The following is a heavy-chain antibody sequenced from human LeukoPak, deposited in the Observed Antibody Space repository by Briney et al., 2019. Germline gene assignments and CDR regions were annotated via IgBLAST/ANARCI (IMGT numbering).Heavy chain of an antibody. Sequence: GGSLRLSCAASGFTFTSYWMGWVRQAPGNGPEGVANIKKDEREKKYVASVKGRFTISRDSGTNALYLQMNSLRAEHTAVYYCARVASGSSYRPFDCWGQGTLVTVSS. CDR2: IKKDEREK. D-gene: IGHD3-10*01. V-gene: IGHV3-7*01. CDR1: GFTFTSYW. CDR3: ARVASGSSYRPFDC. J-gene: IGHJ4*02.